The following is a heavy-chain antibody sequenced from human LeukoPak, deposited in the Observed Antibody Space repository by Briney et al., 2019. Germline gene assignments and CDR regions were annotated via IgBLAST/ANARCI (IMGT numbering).Heavy chain of an antibody. Sequence: SETLSLTRSVSGGSTSSYYWSWIRQPPGKQLEWIGYIYYSGSTTSNTSLKSRVTISIDTSKNQFSLNLTSVPAADTAVYYSAKLKLYFDVSTGNHYYFDSWGQGTLVTVSS. CDR3: AKLKLYFDVSTGNHYYFDS. CDR1: GGSTSSYY. CDR2: IYYSGST. V-gene: IGHV4-59*08. J-gene: IGHJ4*01. D-gene: IGHD3-9*01.